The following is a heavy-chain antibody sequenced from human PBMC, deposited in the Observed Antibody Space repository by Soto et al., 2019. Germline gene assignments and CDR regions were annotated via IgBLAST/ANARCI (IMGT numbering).Heavy chain of an antibody. J-gene: IGHJ6*04. CDR3: TTCQLREYYYAMDM. V-gene: IGHV4-4*02. CDR2: IYDSGKT. Sequence: QVQLQQSGPGLVKPLGTLSLTCGVSGDSITTYKWWTWVRQTQSRRLEWIGEIYDSGKTRYNTSLKSRVTIYKDTYKNQRTLQLNSVTVADTAVYYCTTCQLREYYYAMDMWGKGTTGTVSS. D-gene: IGHD1-1*01. CDR1: GDSITTYKW.